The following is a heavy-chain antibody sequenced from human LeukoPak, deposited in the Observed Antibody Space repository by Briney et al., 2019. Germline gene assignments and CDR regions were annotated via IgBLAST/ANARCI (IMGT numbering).Heavy chain of an antibody. CDR1: GFTVSSNY. V-gene: IGHV3-66*01. J-gene: IGHJ6*02. CDR3: ARDSAHGSGSYLPGYYYYHGMDV. Sequence: GGSLRLSCAASGFTVSSNYMSWVRQAPGKGLEWVSVIYSGGSTYFADSVKGRFTISRDNSKNTLYLQMNSLRAEDTAVYYCARDSAHGSGSYLPGYYYYHGMDVWGQGTTVTVSS. CDR2: IYSGGST. D-gene: IGHD3-10*01.